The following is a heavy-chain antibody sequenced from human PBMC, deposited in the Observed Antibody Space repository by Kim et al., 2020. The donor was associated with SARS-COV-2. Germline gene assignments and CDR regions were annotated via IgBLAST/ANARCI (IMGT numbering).Heavy chain of an antibody. J-gene: IGHJ4*02. CDR3: ARRGSSSWYADY. Sequence: RYSPSFQGQVTISAEKSISTAYLQWSSLKASDTAMYYCARRGSSSWYADYWGQGTLVTVSS. V-gene: IGHV5-51*01. D-gene: IGHD6-13*01.